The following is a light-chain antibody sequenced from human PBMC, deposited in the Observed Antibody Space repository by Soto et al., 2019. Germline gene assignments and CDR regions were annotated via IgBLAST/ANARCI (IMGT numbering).Light chain of an antibody. CDR3: QQRSNWPLT. V-gene: IGKV3-11*01. CDR2: DAS. J-gene: IGKJ4*01. Sequence: EIVLTQSPATLSLSPGERATLSCRASQSVSSYLAWYQQKPGQAPRLLIYDASNRATGIPVRFSGSGSGTDFPLTISSLEPEDFGVYYCQQRSNWPLTFGGGTKVEIK. CDR1: QSVSSY.